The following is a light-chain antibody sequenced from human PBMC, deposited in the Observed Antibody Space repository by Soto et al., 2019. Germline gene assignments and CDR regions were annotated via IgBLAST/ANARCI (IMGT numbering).Light chain of an antibody. CDR3: QRRHNWPRT. V-gene: IGKV3-11*01. CDR1: HSVSKY. Sequence: EIAMTQSPATLSVSPGEMAPLSCRASHSVSKYLAWYQQKPGQAPRIPIYKESNRATGIPVRFSGSGSGTDLNLTISRLEPEDFAVYYGQRRHNWPRTFGQGTKVDIK. CDR2: KES. J-gene: IGKJ1*01.